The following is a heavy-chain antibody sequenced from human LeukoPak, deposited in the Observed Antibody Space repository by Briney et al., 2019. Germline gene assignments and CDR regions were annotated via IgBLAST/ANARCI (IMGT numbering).Heavy chain of an antibody. J-gene: IGHJ6*02. V-gene: IGHV3-30*18. Sequence: GKSLRLSCAASGFTSSSYGMHWVRQAPGKGLEWVAVISYDGSNKYNADSVKGRFTISRDNSKNTLYLQMNSLRAEDTAVYYCAKDLLGSGEYGMDVWGQGTTVTVSS. D-gene: IGHD3-10*01. CDR2: ISYDGSNK. CDR3: AKDLLGSGEYGMDV. CDR1: GFTSSSYG.